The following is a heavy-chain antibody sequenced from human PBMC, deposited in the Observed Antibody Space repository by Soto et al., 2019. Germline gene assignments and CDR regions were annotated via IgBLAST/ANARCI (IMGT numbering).Heavy chain of an antibody. CDR2: TRNKANSYTT. CDR1: GFTFSDHY. J-gene: IGHJ4*02. V-gene: IGHV3-72*01. D-gene: IGHD1-26*01. Sequence: EVQLVESGGGLVQPGGSLIISCAASGFTFSDHYMDWVSQAPGKGLEWVGRTRNKANSYTTEYAASVKGRFTVSRDDSKDSLYLQMNSLKTEDTAVYYCARSSGSYRYFDYWGQGTLVTVSS. CDR3: ARSSGSYRYFDY.